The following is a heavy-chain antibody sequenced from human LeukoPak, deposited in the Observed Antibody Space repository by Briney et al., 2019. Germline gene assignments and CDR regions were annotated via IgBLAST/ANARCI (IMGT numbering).Heavy chain of an antibody. D-gene: IGHD3-22*01. Sequence: ASVKVSCKASGYTFTSYGISWVRQAPGQGLEWMGWISAYNGNTNYAQKLQGRVTMTTDTSTSTAYMELRSLRSDDTAVYYCASSTYYYDSSGAVRAFDIWGQGTMVTVSS. CDR1: GYTFTSYG. CDR2: ISAYNGNT. V-gene: IGHV1-18*01. CDR3: ASSTYYYDSSGAVRAFDI. J-gene: IGHJ3*02.